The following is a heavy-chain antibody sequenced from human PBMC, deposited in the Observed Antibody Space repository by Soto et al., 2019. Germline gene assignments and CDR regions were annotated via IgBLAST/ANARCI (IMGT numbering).Heavy chain of an antibody. V-gene: IGHV3-33*01. Sequence: GGSLRLSCAASGFTFSSYGMHWVRQAPGKGLEWVAVIWYDGSNKYYADSVKGRFTISRDNSKNTLYLQMNSLRAEDTAVYYCARDEYSSGWYFDYWGQGTLVTVSS. J-gene: IGHJ4*02. CDR3: ARDEYSSGWYFDY. CDR2: IWYDGSNK. CDR1: GFTFSSYG. D-gene: IGHD6-19*01.